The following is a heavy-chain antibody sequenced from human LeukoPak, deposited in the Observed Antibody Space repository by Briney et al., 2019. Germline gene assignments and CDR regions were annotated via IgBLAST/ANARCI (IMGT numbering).Heavy chain of an antibody. Sequence: QTGGSLRLSCAASGFTISNYNMDWVRQAPGKGLEWISYISTSGIIYYADSVRGRFTISRDNAKDSLYLQMKSLRDEDTAVYYCARDDPNWDPSSYYFDSWGQGVLVTVSS. CDR3: ARDDPNWDPSSYYFDS. CDR2: ISTSGII. V-gene: IGHV3-48*02. J-gene: IGHJ4*02. CDR1: GFTISNYN. D-gene: IGHD3-10*01.